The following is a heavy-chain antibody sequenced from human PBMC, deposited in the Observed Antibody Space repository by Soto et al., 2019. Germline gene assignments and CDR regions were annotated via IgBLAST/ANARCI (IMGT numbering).Heavy chain of an antibody. CDR1: GYGLNNYW. D-gene: IGHD1-1*01. Sequence: IYRECAGYGLNNYWIGCVRQMPGRCLECMGTIYLGDSDTRYSPSFQGRVTISADKSISAAYLQWGSLKESDTAMYYCARATVWNAGFFAIYSSGPGDQGTLVTVSS. CDR3: ARATVWNAGFFAIYSSGP. CDR2: IYLGDSDT. J-gene: IGHJ5*02. V-gene: IGHV5-51*01.